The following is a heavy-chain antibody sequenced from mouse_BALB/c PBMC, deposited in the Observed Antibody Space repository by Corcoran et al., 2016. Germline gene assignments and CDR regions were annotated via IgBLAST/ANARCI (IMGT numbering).Heavy chain of an antibody. CDR3: ARSNYYAMDY. D-gene: IGHD2-5*01. CDR1: GFNIKDYY. J-gene: IGHJ4*01. Sequence: EVQLQQSGAELVRPGALVKLSCKASGFNIKDYYMHWVKQRPEQGLEWIGWIDPENGNTIYDPKFQGKASITAETSSNTAYLQLSSLTSEDTAVYYCARSNYYAMDYWGQGTSVTVSS. CDR2: IDPENGNT. V-gene: IGHV14-1*02.